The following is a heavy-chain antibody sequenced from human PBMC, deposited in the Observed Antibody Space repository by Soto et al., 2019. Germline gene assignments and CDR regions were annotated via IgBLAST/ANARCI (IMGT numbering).Heavy chain of an antibody. CDR2: INPSGGST. CDR3: AREIRIPQRAFDI. D-gene: IGHD6-25*01. Sequence: ASVKVSCKASGYTFTSYYMRWVRQAPGQGLEWMGIINPSGGSTSYAQKLQGRVTMTTDTSTSTAYMELRSLRSDDTAVYYCAREIRIPQRAFDIWGQGTMVTVSS. V-gene: IGHV1-46*01. CDR1: GYTFTSYY. J-gene: IGHJ3*02.